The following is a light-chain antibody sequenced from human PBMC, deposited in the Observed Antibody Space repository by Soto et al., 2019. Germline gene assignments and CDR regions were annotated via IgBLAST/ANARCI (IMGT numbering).Light chain of an antibody. Sequence: ERVVTQSPGTLSLSPGERTTLSCRASQSVSSSYLAWYQQKPGQAPRLLIYGASNRATGIPDRFSGSGSGTDFTLTISRLEPEDFAVYYCQQYGSSPRTFGQGTKVDIK. CDR2: GAS. CDR1: QSVSSSY. J-gene: IGKJ1*01. V-gene: IGKV3-20*01. CDR3: QQYGSSPRT.